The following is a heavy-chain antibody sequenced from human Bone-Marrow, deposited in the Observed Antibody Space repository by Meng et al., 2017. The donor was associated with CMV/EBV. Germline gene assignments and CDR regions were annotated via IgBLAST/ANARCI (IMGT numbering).Heavy chain of an antibody. Sequence: TVGYTFTADASHWVRQAPGQRFEWMGWINADNGDTQYSQKVQGRVTITRDTSASTGYMELSSLRSEDTTVYFCARGWGSGYDSFDNWGQGTLVTVSS. CDR3: ARGWGSGYDSFDN. CDR1: GYTFTADA. V-gene: IGHV1-3*01. D-gene: IGHD5-12*01. J-gene: IGHJ4*02. CDR2: INADNGDT.